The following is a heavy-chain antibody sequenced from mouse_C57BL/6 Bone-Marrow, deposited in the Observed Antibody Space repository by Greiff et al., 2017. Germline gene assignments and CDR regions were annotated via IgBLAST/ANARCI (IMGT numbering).Heavy chain of an antibody. CDR1: GFTFSSYG. CDR2: ISGGGSCT. Sequence: EVQVVESGGDLVKPGGSLKLSCAASGFTFSSYGMSWVRQTPDERLEWVATISGGGSCTYYPDSVKGRFTISRDNAKNTLYLQMSSLQSEDTALYSGARHELLRSPFAYWGQGTLVTVSA. D-gene: IGHD1-1*01. J-gene: IGHJ3*01. CDR3: ARHELLRSPFAY. V-gene: IGHV5-6*01.